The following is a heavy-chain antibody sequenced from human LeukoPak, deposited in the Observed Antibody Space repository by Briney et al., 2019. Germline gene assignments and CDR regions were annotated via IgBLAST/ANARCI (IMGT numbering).Heavy chain of an antibody. V-gene: IGHV3-23*01. J-gene: IGHJ4*02. D-gene: IGHD6-19*01. CDR3: AKTTAGNSSGRYPGWPVDY. CDR2: ISGSGGDT. CDR1: GFTFRSYA. Sequence: GGSLRLSCAASGFTFRSYAIYWVRQAPGKGLEWVSGISGSGGDTYFADSVKGRFTISRDHSKNTVFLQMDSLRAEDTAVYYCAKTTAGNSSGRYPGWPVDYWGQGTLVTVSS.